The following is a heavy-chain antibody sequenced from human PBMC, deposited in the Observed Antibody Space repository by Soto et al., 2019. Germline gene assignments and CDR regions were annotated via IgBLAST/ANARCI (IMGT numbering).Heavy chain of an antibody. V-gene: IGHV4-34*01. Sequence: SETLSLTCAVYGGSFSGYYWSWIRQPPGKGLEWIGEINHSGSTNYNPSLKSRVTISVDTSKNQFSLKLSSVTAADTAVYYCATVIRVVVPAAITSYYYYYYMDVWGKGTTVTVSS. CDR3: ATVIRVVVPAAITSYYYYYYMDV. J-gene: IGHJ6*03. CDR2: INHSGST. CDR1: GGSFSGYY. D-gene: IGHD2-2*01.